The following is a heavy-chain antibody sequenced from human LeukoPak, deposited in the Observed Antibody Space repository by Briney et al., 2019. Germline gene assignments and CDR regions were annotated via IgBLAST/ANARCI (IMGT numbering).Heavy chain of an antibody. V-gene: IGHV3-21*01. CDR1: GFTFSSYA. D-gene: IGHD1-26*01. CDR2: ITRSSSYI. Sequence: GGSLRLSCTASGFTFSSYAMNWVRQAPGKGLEWVSSITRSSSYIYYADSVKGRFTISRDNAKNSLFLQVNSLRAEDTALYYCATSGSGGNYPLDYWGQGTLVTVSS. CDR3: ATSGSGGNYPLDY. J-gene: IGHJ4*02.